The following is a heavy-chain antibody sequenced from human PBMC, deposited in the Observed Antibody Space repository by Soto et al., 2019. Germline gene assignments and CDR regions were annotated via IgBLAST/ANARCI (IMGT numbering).Heavy chain of an antibody. D-gene: IGHD3-16*01. CDR3: AKYPHWGITSPTHDY. CDR2: FRESGGTT. J-gene: IGHJ4*02. V-gene: IGHV3-23*01. CDR1: GFTFSSSA. Sequence: PGGSLRLSCAASGFTFSSSAMSWVRQAPGKGLEWVATFRESGGTTHYADSVKGRFTISRDASKNMLNLQMNSLRAEDTAIYYCAKYPHWGITSPTHDYWGQGTRVTVSS.